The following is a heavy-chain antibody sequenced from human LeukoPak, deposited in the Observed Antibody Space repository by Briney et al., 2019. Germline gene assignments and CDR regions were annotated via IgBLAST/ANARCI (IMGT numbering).Heavy chain of an antibody. CDR1: GYTFTDYY. CDR2: INPNIGGT. J-gene: IGHJ6*03. CDR3: ASGPEILWFGDGMDYMDV. D-gene: IGHD3-10*01. Sequence: ASVKVSCKASGYTFTDYYLHWVRQAPGQGLEWMGWINPNIGGTNFAQKFQGRVTMTRDTSISTAYMELSRLRSDDTAVYYCASGPEILWFGDGMDYMDVWGKGTTVAVSS. V-gene: IGHV1-2*02.